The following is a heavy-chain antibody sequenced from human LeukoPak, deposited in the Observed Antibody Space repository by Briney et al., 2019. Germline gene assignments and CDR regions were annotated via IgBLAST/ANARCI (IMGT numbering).Heavy chain of an antibody. CDR1: GYTFTGYY. D-gene: IGHD5-18*01. V-gene: IGHV1-2*02. J-gene: IGHJ5*02. Sequence: AASVKVSCKSSGYTFTGYYMHWVRQAPGQGLEWMGWINPNSGGTNYAQKFQGRVTMTRDTSISTAYMELSRLRSDDTAVYYCARHVRGSGYSYGVFDPWGQGTLVTVSS. CDR3: ARHVRGSGYSYGVFDP. CDR2: INPNSGGT.